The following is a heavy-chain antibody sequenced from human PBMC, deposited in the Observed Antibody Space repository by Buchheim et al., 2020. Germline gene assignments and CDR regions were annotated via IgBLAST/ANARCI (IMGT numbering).Heavy chain of an antibody. CDR2: VNHSGST. J-gene: IGHJ6*02. CDR1: GGSFSGYY. CDR3: AKSSGLLYYYYGMDV. V-gene: IGHV4-34*01. D-gene: IGHD3-22*01. Sequence: QVQLQQWGAGLLKPSETLSLTCAVYGGSFSGYYWSWIRQPQGKGQEWKGEVNHSGSTNYNPYPKSRVPITVDTSKNQFSLKLSSVTAADTAVYYCAKSSGLLYYYYGMDVWGQGTT.